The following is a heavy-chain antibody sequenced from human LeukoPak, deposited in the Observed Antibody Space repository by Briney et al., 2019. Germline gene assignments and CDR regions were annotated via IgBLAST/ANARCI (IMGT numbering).Heavy chain of an antibody. CDR1: GGSISSSSYY. Sequence: TSETLSLTCTVSGGSISSSSYYWGWIRQPPGKGLEWIGSIYYSGSTYYNPSLKSRVTISVDTSKNQFSLKLSSVTAADTAVYYCARVLTGLYGMDVWGQGTTVTVSS. D-gene: IGHD3-9*01. CDR2: IYYSGST. V-gene: IGHV4-39*07. CDR3: ARVLTGLYGMDV. J-gene: IGHJ6*02.